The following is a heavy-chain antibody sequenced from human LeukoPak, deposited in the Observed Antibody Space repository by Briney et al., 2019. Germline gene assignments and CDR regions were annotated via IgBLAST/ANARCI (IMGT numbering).Heavy chain of an antibody. V-gene: IGHV4-34*01. CDR2: INHSGST. CDR1: GGSFSGYY. D-gene: IGHD2-15*01. Sequence: SETLSLTCAVYGGSFSGYYWSWTRQPPGKGLEWIGEINHSGSTNYNPSLKSRVAISVDTSKNQFSLKLSSVTAADTAVYYCARYSGYYYWGQGTLVTVSS. J-gene: IGHJ4*02. CDR3: ARYSGYYY.